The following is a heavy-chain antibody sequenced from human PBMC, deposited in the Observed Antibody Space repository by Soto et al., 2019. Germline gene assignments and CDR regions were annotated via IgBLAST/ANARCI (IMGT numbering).Heavy chain of an antibody. J-gene: IGHJ4*02. V-gene: IGHV3-7*01. D-gene: IGHD4-17*01. CDR1: GFTFGRHW. CDR3: ARDTYGDKGQVLDY. CDR2: IKEDGSEK. Sequence: EVQVVESGGGLVQPGGSLRLSCAGSGFTFGRHWMTWVRQAPGKGLEWVANIKEDGSEKYYVDSVKGRFTISRDNAKNSVYLQMNSLRDEDTAFYYCARDTYGDKGQVLDYWGQGTLVTVSS.